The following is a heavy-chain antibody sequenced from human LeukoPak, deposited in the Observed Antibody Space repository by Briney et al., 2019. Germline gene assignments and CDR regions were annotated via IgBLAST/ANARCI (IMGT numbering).Heavy chain of an antibody. CDR2: VFYSGST. D-gene: IGHD6-19*01. V-gene: IGHV4-39*07. Sequence: PSETLSLTCTVSGGSISSSSYYWGWIRQPPGKGLEWIRSVFYSGSTYYNPSLKSRVSISVDTSKNQFSLNLSSVTAADTAVYYCARASHQWLVLYYFDYWGQGTLVTVSS. J-gene: IGHJ4*02. CDR1: GGSISSSSYY. CDR3: ARASHQWLVLYYFDY.